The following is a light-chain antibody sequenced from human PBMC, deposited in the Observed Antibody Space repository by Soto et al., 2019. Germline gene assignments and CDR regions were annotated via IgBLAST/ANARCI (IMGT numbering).Light chain of an antibody. CDR1: SGDVGAYNY. CDR3: CSYAGRLLVV. J-gene: IGLJ2*01. CDR2: DVD. Sequence: QSALTQPRSVSASPGQSVTISCTGTSGDVGAYNYVSWSQQYPGKAPKLIIYDVDQRPSGVPDRFVGSKSGNTATLTISGRQAEDEADYYCCSYAGRLLVVFGGGTQLTVL. V-gene: IGLV2-11*01.